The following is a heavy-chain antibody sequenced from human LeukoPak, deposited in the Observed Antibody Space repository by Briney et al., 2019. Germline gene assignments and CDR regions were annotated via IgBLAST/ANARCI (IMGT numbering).Heavy chain of an antibody. V-gene: IGHV4-59*08. J-gene: IGHJ4*02. CDR3: ARLSGWGYFDY. D-gene: IGHD6-19*01. CDR2: IYYSGST. Sequence: SETLSLTCTVSGGSISSYYWSWIRQPPGKGLEWIGYIYYSGSTNYNPSLKSRVTISVDTSKNQFSLKLSSVTAADTAVYYCARLSGWGYFDYWGQGTLVTVSS. CDR1: GGSISSYY.